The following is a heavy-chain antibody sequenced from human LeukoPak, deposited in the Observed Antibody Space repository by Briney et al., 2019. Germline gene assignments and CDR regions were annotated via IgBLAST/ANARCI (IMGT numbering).Heavy chain of an antibody. CDR1: GGSISSGGYY. CDR2: IYHSGST. CDR3: ARGEAVAGTESAFDI. V-gene: IGHV4-30-2*01. Sequence: SETLSLTCTVSGGSISSGGYYWSWIRQPPGKGLEWIGYIYHSGSTYYNPSLKSRVTISVDRSKNQFSLKLSSVTAADTAVYYCARGEAVAGTESAFDIWGQGTMVTVSS. D-gene: IGHD6-19*01. J-gene: IGHJ3*02.